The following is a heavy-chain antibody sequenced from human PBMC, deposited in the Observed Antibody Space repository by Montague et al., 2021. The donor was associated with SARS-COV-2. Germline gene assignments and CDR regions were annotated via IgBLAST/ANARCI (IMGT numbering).Heavy chain of an antibody. V-gene: IGHV6-1*01. D-gene: IGHD6-13*01. CDR1: GDSVSSSSAT. Sequence: CAISGDSVSSSSATWNWIRQSPSRGLEWLGRTYYRSMWKSDYARYAKSRIAINPDTSKNQFSLQLSSVTPEATALYYCVRGIEAAGSYDYWGQGTLVTVSS. J-gene: IGHJ4*02. CDR2: TYYRSMWKS. CDR3: VRGIEAAGSYDY.